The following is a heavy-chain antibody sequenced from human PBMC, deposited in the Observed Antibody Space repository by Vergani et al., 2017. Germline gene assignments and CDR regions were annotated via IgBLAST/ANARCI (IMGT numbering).Heavy chain of an antibody. V-gene: IGHV3-30-3*01. CDR1: GFTFSSYA. CDR2: ISYDGSNK. D-gene: IGHD5-18*01. J-gene: IGHJ6*03. Sequence: QVQLVESGGGVVQPGRSLRLSCAASGFTFSSYAMHWVRQAPGKGLEWVAVISYDGSNKYYADSVKGRFTISRDNSKNTLYLQMNSLRAEDTAVYYCARACYSYGYFGYYYMDVWGKGTTVTVSS. CDR3: ARACYSYGYFGYYYMDV.